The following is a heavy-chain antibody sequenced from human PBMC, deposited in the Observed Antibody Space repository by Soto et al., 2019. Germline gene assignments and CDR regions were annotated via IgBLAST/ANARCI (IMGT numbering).Heavy chain of an antibody. V-gene: IGHV3-23*01. CDR2: LTTSGGST. Sequence: LRLSCGVSGFTFSTYDMSWVRQAPGKGLEWVSGLTTSGGSTYYADSVKGRFTISRDNSKNTLYLQMNSLRAEDTAVYFCARSQGYCSGGCCYVFDHWGQGTLVTVSS. CDR1: GFTFSTYD. J-gene: IGHJ5*02. CDR3: ARSQGYCSGGCCYVFDH. D-gene: IGHD2-15*01.